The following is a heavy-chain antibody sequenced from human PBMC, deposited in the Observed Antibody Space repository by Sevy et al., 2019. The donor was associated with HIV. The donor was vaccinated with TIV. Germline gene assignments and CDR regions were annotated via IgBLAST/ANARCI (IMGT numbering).Heavy chain of an antibody. V-gene: IGHV3-7*03. CDR1: GIILSNYW. Sequence: GGSLRLSCVASGIILSNYWMSWVRQAPGKGLEWVANIRPDGTETNYVNSVKGRFTISRDNAKNSLYLQMNRLTAEDRATYYCGTYSSRTGTFDYWGQGTLVTVSS. CDR2: IRPDGTET. D-gene: IGHD4-4*01. J-gene: IGHJ4*02. CDR3: GTYSSRTGTFDY.